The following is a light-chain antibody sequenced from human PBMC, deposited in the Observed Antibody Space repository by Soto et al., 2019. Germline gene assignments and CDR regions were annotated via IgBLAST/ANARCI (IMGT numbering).Light chain of an antibody. CDR2: YNN. CDR1: NSNIASNT. CDR3: AAWDDTLKRYV. Sequence: QSVLTQPPSASETPGQTVSISCSGSNSNIASNTVNWYQHLPGTAPKLLIYYNNQRPSGVPDRLSGSRSGTSASLAISGLQSEDESDYYCAAWDDTLKRYVFGTGTKVTVL. V-gene: IGLV1-44*01. J-gene: IGLJ1*01.